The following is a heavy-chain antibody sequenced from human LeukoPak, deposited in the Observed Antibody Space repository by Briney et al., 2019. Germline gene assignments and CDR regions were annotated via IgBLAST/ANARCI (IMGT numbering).Heavy chain of an antibody. D-gene: IGHD5-24*01. Sequence: GGSLRLSCAASGFTFSRNYMRWVRQARGKGVEGVSVIYSGADTYYADSVKGRFIISRDNSKNTLYLQVNSLRAEDTAVYYCAGSRNGYNLLQHWGQGTLVTVSS. CDR2: IYSGADT. CDR1: GFTFSRNY. V-gene: IGHV3-53*01. CDR3: AGSRNGYNLLQH. J-gene: IGHJ1*01.